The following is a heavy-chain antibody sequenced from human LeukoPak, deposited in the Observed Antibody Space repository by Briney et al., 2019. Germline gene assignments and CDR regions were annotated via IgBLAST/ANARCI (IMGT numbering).Heavy chain of an antibody. CDR3: ARDLKDAAFRGYSGSGAIYNWFDP. J-gene: IGHJ5*02. V-gene: IGHV1-69*01. CDR1: GGTFSSYA. Sequence: AASVKVSCKASGGTFSSYAISWVRQAPGQGLEWMGGIIPIFGTANYAQKFQGRVTITADESTSTAYMELSSLRSEDTAVYYCARDLKDAAFRGYSGSGAIYNWFDPWGQGTLVTVSS. D-gene: IGHD5-12*01. CDR2: IIPIFGTA.